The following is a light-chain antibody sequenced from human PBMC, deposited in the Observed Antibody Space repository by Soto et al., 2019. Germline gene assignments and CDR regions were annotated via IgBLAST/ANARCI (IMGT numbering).Light chain of an antibody. Sequence: DIVMTQSPDSLAVSLGERATINCKSSQSVLYSSNNKNYLAWYQQKPGQPPKLLIYWASTRESGVPDRFSGSEYGTDFTLTISSLQADDVAVYYCQQYYSPPLTFGGGNKMSIK. CDR1: QSVLYSSNNKNY. J-gene: IGKJ4*01. V-gene: IGKV4-1*01. CDR2: WAS. CDR3: QQYYSPPLT.